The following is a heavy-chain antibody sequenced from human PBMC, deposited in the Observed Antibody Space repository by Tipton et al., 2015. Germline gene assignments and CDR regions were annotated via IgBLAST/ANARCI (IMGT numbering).Heavy chain of an antibody. CDR2: IHHGGST. J-gene: IGHJ3*02. CDR3: AREGHDSGGYSIHAFDI. Sequence: TLSLTCSVSGDSISSSNWWSWVRQPPGKGLEWIGEIHHGGSTNYNPSLKSRVTMSVDTSKNQFSLHLSSVTAADTAVYYCAREGHDSGGYSIHAFDIWGQGTMVTVSS. D-gene: IGHD3-22*01. V-gene: IGHV4-4*02. CDR1: GDSISSSNW.